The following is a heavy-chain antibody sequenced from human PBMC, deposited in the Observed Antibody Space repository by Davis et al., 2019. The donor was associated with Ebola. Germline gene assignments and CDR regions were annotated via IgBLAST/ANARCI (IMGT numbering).Heavy chain of an antibody. D-gene: IGHD3-22*01. V-gene: IGHV7-4-1*02. J-gene: IGHJ3*02. Sequence: ASVKVSCKASKNTFNTYAMNWVRQAPGQGLEWMGWINTNTGNPMYAQAFTGRFLFSLDTSINTPYLQISSLKAEDTAVYYCARSTMTQDAFDIWGQGTMVTVSS. CDR1: KNTFNTYA. CDR2: INTNTGNP. CDR3: ARSTMTQDAFDI.